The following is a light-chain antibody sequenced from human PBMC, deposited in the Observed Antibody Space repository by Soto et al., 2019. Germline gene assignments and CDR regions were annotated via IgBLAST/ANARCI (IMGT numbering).Light chain of an antibody. CDR1: SNDIGGHNH. J-gene: IGLJ3*02. V-gene: IGLV2-23*02. CDR2: EVT. Sequence: QSALTQPASVSGSPGQSITISCTGTSNDIGGHNHVSWYQQHPGNSPKLIIYEVTERPSGVSHRFSASKSGTTASLTISGLQAEDEADYYCCSYAGIITWVCGGGTKLTVL. CDR3: CSYAGIITWV.